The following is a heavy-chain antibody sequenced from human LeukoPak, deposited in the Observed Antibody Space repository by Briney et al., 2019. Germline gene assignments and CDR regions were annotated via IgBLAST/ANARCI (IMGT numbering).Heavy chain of an antibody. CDR2: IKSKTDSGTT. J-gene: IGHJ4*02. CDR3: TTGTVVPAASFDY. CDR1: GFTFSNAW. Sequence: GGSLRLSCAASGFTFSNAWMSWVRQAPGKGLEWVGRIKSKTDSGTTDYAAPVKGRFTISRDDSKNTLYLQMNSLKTEDTAVYYCTTGTVVPAASFDYWGQGTLVTVSS. V-gene: IGHV3-15*01. D-gene: IGHD2-2*01.